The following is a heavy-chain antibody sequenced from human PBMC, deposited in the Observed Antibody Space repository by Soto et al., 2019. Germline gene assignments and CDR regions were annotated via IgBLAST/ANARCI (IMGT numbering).Heavy chain of an antibody. Sequence: GGSLRLSCAASGFSFSSDSMGWVRQAPGKGLEWVSSISSSGSFMNYADSVKGRFTISRDNAKNSLYLQMSGLKDEATAVYYCASDPPTGPTLDWADSWGQGTLVTVSS. J-gene: IGHJ4*02. V-gene: IGHV3-21*01. D-gene: IGHD1-7*01. CDR1: GFSFSSDS. CDR3: ASDPPTGPTLDWADS. CDR2: ISSSGSFM.